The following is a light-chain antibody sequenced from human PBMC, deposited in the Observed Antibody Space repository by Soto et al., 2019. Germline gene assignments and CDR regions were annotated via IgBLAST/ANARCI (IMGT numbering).Light chain of an antibody. J-gene: IGKJ1*01. Sequence: EIVMTQSPATLSLSPGERATLSXRASHTVNTNLTWYQQTPGXAPRXXXDGXSTRATVSPTRLSGSGSGTEFTLTISSLQSDYFAIYSFQQYKIWTGTFGQGTKVDIK. CDR2: GXS. CDR1: HTVNTN. CDR3: QQYKIWTGT. V-gene: IGKV3D-15*01.